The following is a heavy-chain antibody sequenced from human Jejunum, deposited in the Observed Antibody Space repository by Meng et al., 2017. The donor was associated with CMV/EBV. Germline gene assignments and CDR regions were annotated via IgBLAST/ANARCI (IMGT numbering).Heavy chain of an antibody. Sequence: YWMAWVRHFPGKGLEWVANINFDGSVEYYVDSVRGRFTIARDNAKNSLSLQMNSLRAEDTAVYYCARNYPRNCASINCPGAYDIWGQGTVVTVSS. D-gene: IGHD2-2*01. CDR1: YW. V-gene: IGHV3-7*01. CDR2: INFDGSVE. CDR3: ARNYPRNCASINCPGAYDI. J-gene: IGHJ3*02.